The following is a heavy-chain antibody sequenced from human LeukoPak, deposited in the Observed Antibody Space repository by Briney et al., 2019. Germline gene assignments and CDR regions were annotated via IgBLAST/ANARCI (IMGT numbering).Heavy chain of an antibody. Sequence: GGSLRLSCAPSGFTFSSYGMHWVRQAPGKGLEWVAYIRYDGSNKYYADSVKGRVTITRDNSKNPLYLQMNSLRAEDTAVYYCAKDDYYDSSGYYWLGAFDVWGQGTMVTVSS. CDR3: AKDDYYDSSGYYWLGAFDV. CDR1: GFTFSSYG. J-gene: IGHJ3*01. CDR2: IRYDGSNK. D-gene: IGHD3-22*01. V-gene: IGHV3-30*02.